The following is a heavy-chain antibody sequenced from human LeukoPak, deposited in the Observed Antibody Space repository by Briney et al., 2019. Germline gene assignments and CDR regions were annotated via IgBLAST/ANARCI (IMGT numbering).Heavy chain of an antibody. Sequence: GGSLRLSSEASGDTFSGHSVIWVRQAPGKGLEWISYIGYGGSPIHFADSVKGRFGISRDDAKNSLYLYINTLRAEDTAIYYCAREYDSRARFDSWGQGILVTVSS. CDR2: IGYGGSPI. V-gene: IGHV3-48*01. J-gene: IGHJ4*02. CDR1: GDTFSGHS. D-gene: IGHD4-11*01. CDR3: AREYDSRARFDS.